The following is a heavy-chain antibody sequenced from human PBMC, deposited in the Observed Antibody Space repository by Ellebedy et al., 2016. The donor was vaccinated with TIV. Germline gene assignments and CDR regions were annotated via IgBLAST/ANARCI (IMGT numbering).Heavy chain of an antibody. J-gene: IGHJ4*02. CDR3: ARFPLAAGGFDY. V-gene: IGHV4-31*03. D-gene: IGHD6-13*01. CDR2: IYYSGST. CDR1: GGSISSGGYY. Sequence: MPSETLSLTCTVSGGSISSGGYYWSWIRQHPGKGLEWIGYIYYSGSTYYKPSLKSRVTISIDTSKNHFSLKLSSVTAADTAVYYCARFPLAAGGFDYWGQGTLVTVSS.